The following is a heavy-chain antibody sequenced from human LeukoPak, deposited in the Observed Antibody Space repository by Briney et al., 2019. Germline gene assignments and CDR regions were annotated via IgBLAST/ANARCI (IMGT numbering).Heavy chain of an antibody. CDR1: GGSISSSNW. V-gene: IGHV4-4*02. D-gene: IGHD3-10*01. CDR2: IYHSGST. CDR3: ARGRAYYGSGNAFDY. Sequence: PSETLSLTCAVSGGSISSSNWWSWVRQPPGKGLEWIGEIYHSGSTNYNPSLKSRVTISVDKSKNQFSLKLSSVTAADTAVYYCARGRAYYGSGNAFDYWGQGTLVTVSS. J-gene: IGHJ4*02.